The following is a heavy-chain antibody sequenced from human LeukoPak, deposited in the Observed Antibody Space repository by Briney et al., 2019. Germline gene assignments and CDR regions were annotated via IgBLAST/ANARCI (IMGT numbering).Heavy chain of an antibody. Sequence: PGGSLRLSCAASGFTFSSYSMTWVRQAPGKGLEWVSSISSSSSYIYYADSVKGRFTISRDNAKNSLYLQMNSLRAEDTAVYYCARDTKVYDPPGWFDPWGQGTLVTVSS. CDR2: ISSSSSYI. CDR3: ARDTKVYDPPGWFDP. D-gene: IGHD3-22*01. CDR1: GFTFSSYS. V-gene: IGHV3-21*01. J-gene: IGHJ5*02.